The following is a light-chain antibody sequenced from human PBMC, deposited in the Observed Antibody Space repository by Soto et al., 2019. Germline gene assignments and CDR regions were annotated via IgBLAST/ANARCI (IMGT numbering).Light chain of an antibody. CDR1: SNDVGRYNF. V-gene: IGLV2-14*01. Sequence: QSALTQPASVSGSPGQSITISCTGTSNDVGRYNFVSWYQQHPGTAPKPMIFGVTNRPSGISDRFSGSKSGNTASLTISGLQAEDKADYYCSSYTTVGAWVFGGGTKVTVL. CDR2: GVT. CDR3: SSYTTVGAWV. J-gene: IGLJ3*02.